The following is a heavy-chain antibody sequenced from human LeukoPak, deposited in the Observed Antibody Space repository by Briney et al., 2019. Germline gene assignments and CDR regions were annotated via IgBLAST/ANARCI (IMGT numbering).Heavy chain of an antibody. V-gene: IGHV3-48*02. Sequence: PGGSLSLSCAASGFTFSSYSMNWVRQAPGKGLEWVSYISSSSSTIYYADSVKGRFTISRGNAKNSLYLQMNSLRDEDTAVYYCARTYSSGWYYFDYWGQGTLVTVSS. J-gene: IGHJ4*02. CDR2: ISSSSSTI. CDR3: ARTYSSGWYYFDY. CDR1: GFTFSSYS. D-gene: IGHD6-19*01.